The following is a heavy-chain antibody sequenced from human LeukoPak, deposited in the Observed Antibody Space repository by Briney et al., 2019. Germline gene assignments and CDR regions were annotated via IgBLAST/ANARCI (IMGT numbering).Heavy chain of an antibody. D-gene: IGHD5-24*01. J-gene: IGHJ4*02. CDR3: AREMATPKGMPFDY. V-gene: IGHV1-69*04. CDR2: IIPILGIA. CDR1: GGTFSSYA. Sequence: ASVKVSCKASGGTFSSYAISWVRQAPGQGLEWMGRIIPILGIANYAQKFQGRVTITADKSTSTAYMGLSSLRSEDTAVYYCAREMATPKGMPFDYWGQGTLVTVSS.